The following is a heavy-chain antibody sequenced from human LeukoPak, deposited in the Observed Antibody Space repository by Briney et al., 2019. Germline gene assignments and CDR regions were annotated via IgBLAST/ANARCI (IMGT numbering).Heavy chain of an antibody. J-gene: IGHJ5*02. CDR2: INHSGST. CDR1: GGSFSGYY. D-gene: IGHD6-13*01. CDR3: ARGPYSSSWYTRGYNWFDP. V-gene: IGHV4-34*01. Sequence: MPSETLSLTCAVYGGSFSGYYWSWIRQPPGKGLEWIGEINHSGSTNYNPSLKSRVTISVDTSKDQFSLKLSSVTAADTAVYYCARGPYSSSWYTRGYNWFDPWGQGTLVTVSS.